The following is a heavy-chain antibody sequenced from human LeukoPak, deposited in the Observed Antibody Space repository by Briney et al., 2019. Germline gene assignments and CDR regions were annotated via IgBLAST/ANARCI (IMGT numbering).Heavy chain of an antibody. D-gene: IGHD3-22*01. CDR2: IIPIFGTA. CDR3: ATGGHVRVYDSSAYYGHY. Sequence: SVKVSCKASGGTFSSYAISWVRQAPGQGLEWMGGIIPIFGTASYAQKFQGRVTMTRDMSTSTVYMELSSLRSEDTAVYYCATGGHVRVYDSSAYYGHYWGQGTLVTVSS. CDR1: GGTFSSYA. V-gene: IGHV1-69*05. J-gene: IGHJ4*02.